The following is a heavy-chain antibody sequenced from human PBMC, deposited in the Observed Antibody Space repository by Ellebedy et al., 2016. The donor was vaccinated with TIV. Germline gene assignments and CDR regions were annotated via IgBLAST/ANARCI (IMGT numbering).Heavy chain of an antibody. J-gene: IGHJ4*02. CDR1: GFTFSTYW. D-gene: IGHD2-21*01. CDR2: INNDASST. V-gene: IGHV3-74*01. CDR3: ARGHRENSGTLDY. Sequence: PGGSLRLSCAASGFTFSTYWMNWVRQAPGKGLVWVALINNDASSTYYADSVKGRFTISRDNAKNTLYLQMNTVRADDTATYFCARGHRENSGTLDYWGQGTLVTVSS.